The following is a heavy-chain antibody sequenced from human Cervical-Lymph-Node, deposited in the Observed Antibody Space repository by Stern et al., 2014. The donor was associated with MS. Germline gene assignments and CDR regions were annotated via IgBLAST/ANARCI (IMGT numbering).Heavy chain of an antibody. J-gene: IGHJ6*02. CDR3: ARDHEYCSSTSCSRGYYYYGMDV. V-gene: IGHV1-18*01. Sequence: QVQLVQSGAEVKKPGASVKVSCKASGYTFTSYGISWVRQAPGQGLEWMGWINAYNGNTNYAQKLQGRVTMTTDTSTSTAYMELRSLRSDDTAVYYCARDHEYCSSTSCSRGYYYYGMDVWGQGTTVTVSS. D-gene: IGHD2-2*01. CDR1: GYTFTSYG. CDR2: INAYNGNT.